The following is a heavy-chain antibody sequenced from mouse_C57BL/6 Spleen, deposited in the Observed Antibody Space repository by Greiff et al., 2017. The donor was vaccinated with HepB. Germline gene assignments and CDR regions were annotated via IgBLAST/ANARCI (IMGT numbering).Heavy chain of an antibody. D-gene: IGHD2-14*01. CDR1: GYTFTSYW. CDR3: ARGGVRRGAGFAY. V-gene: IGHV1-69*01. CDR2: IDPSDSYT. Sequence: QVQLQQSGAELVMPGASVKLSCKASGYTFTSYWMHWVKQRPGQGLEWIGEIDPSDSYTNYNQKFKGKSTLTVDKSSSTAYMQLSSLTSEDSAVYYCARGGVRRGAGFAYWGQGTLVTVSA. J-gene: IGHJ3*01.